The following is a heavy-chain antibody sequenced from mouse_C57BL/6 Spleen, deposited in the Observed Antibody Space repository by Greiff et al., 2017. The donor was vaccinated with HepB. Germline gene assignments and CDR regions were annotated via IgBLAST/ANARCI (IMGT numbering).Heavy chain of an antibody. V-gene: IGHV1-82*01. D-gene: IGHD2-5*01. J-gene: IGHJ2*01. CDR1: GYAFSSSW. CDR2: IYPGDGDT. Sequence: VKLMESGPELVKPGASVKISCKASGYAFSSSWMNWVKQRPGKGLEWIGRIYPGDGDTNYNGKFKGKATLTADKSSSTAYMQLSSLTSEDSAVYFCARDYSNYDFDYWGQGTTLTVSS. CDR3: ARDYSNYDFDY.